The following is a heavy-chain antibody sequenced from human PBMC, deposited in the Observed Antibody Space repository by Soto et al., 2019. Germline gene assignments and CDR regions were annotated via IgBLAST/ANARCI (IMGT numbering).Heavy chain of an antibody. D-gene: IGHD2-21*02. V-gene: IGHV4-39*01. CDR1: GGSISSSSYY. Sequence: SETLSLTCTVSGGSISSSSYYWGWIRQPPGKGLEWIGSIYYSGSTYYNPSLKSRVTISVDTSKNQFSLKLSSVTAADTAVYYCARQVRYCGGDCYRNDFDYWGQGTLVTVSS. CDR2: IYYSGST. J-gene: IGHJ4*02. CDR3: ARQVRYCGGDCYRNDFDY.